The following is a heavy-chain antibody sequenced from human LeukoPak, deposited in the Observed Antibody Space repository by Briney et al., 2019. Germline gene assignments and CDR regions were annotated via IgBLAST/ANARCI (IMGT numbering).Heavy chain of an antibody. Sequence: SETLSLTCTVSGGSISSYYWSWIRQPPGKGLEWIGYIYYSGSTNYNPSLKSRVTISVDTSKNQFSLKLSSVTAADTAVYYCARGYCSGGSCYSGWFDPWGQGTLATVSS. J-gene: IGHJ5*02. V-gene: IGHV4-59*01. CDR2: IYYSGST. CDR1: GGSISSYY. CDR3: ARGYCSGGSCYSGWFDP. D-gene: IGHD2-15*01.